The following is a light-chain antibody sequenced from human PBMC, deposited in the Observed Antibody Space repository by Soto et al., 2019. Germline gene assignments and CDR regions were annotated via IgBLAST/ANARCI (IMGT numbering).Light chain of an antibody. J-gene: IGKJ2*01. CDR3: QQYNGWPPYT. CDR2: AAS. Sequence: EIVMTQSPATLSVSPGERVSLSCRASQTVNTNLAWYQHKPGQAPRLLIYAASTRATGIPARFSGSGSGTEFTLTISSLQSEDFAVYSCQQYNGWPPYTFGQGTRVEIK. V-gene: IGKV3-15*01. CDR1: QTVNTN.